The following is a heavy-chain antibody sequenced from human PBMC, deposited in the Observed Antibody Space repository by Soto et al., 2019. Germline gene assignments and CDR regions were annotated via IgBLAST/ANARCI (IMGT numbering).Heavy chain of an antibody. CDR1: GFTFSNYA. Sequence: QVHLVESGGGVVQPGRSLRLSCAASGFTFSNYAMHWVRQTPGKGLEWVTAISYDGSNEYYADSVKGRFIISRDNSKNTVFLQMNSLRSEDTAMYYCARDLTSKMTPGGEGYWGQGTLVTVSS. D-gene: IGHD3-10*01. CDR3: ARDLTSKMTPGGEGY. J-gene: IGHJ4*02. V-gene: IGHV3-30-3*01. CDR2: ISYDGSNE.